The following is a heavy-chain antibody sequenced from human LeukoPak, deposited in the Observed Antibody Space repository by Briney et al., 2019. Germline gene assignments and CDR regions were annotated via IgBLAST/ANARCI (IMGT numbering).Heavy chain of an antibody. CDR2: IYYSGTT. Sequence: PSETLSLTCTVSGGSISSYYWSWIRQPPGKGLDWIGYIYYSGTTNYNPSLKSRVTISVDTSKNQFSLKRSSAAAADTAVYYFARGGGNSGSATDRWGQGTLVTVSS. CDR3: ARGGGNSGSATDR. V-gene: IGHV4-59*12. CDR1: GGSISSYY. D-gene: IGHD5-12*01. J-gene: IGHJ5*02.